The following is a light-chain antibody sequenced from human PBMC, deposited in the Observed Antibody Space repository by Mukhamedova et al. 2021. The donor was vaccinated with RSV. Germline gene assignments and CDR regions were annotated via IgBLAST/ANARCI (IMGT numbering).Light chain of an antibody. Sequence: WYQRRVHGKTPKRLLYAAYGLQSGAPSRLTGSASGTELTLTISSLQPEHLVTYYCLQHNNFPRTFGQGTKVEI. CDR2: AAY. V-gene: IGKV1-17*01. J-gene: IGKJ1*01. CDR3: LQHNNFPRT.